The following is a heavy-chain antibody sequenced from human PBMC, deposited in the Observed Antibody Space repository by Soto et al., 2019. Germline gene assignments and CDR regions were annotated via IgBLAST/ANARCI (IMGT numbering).Heavy chain of an antibody. CDR2: IYHSGST. V-gene: IGHV4-30-2*01. J-gene: IGHJ5*02. D-gene: IGHD1-1*01. CDR3: ARDQLEGNWFDP. CDR1: GGSISRCCYS. Sequence: SGTLSLTCAVSGGSISRCCYSWNWIRQPPGKGLEWIGYIYHSGSTLHNPSLKSRVTISVDKSKNQFSLKLSSVTAADTAVYYCARDQLEGNWFDPWGQGTLVTVSS.